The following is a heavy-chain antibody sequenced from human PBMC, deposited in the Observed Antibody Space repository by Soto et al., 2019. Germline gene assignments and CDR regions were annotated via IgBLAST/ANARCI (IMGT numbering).Heavy chain of an antibody. CDR1: GGTFSSYT. J-gene: IGHJ6*03. CDR2: IIPILGIA. Sequence: QVQLVQSGAEVKKPGSSVKVSCKASGGTFSSYTISWVRQAPGQGLEWMGRIIPILGIANYAQKFQGKVTITADKSTSTPYMELSSLRSEDTAVYYCARGGAAERPITLHYYMDVWGKGTTVTVSS. D-gene: IGHD6-13*01. V-gene: IGHV1-69*02. CDR3: ARGGAAERPITLHYYMDV.